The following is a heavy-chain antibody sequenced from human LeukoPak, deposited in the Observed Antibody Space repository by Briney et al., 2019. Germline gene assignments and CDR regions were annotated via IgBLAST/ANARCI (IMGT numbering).Heavy chain of an antibody. D-gene: IGHD6-13*01. CDR2: ISAYNGNT. CDR1: GYTFTNYG. CDR3: AKDQSVRLLQTSSTYFKHVFAI. J-gene: IGHJ3*02. Sequence: ASVKVSCKTSGYTFTNYGISWVRQAPGLGLEWMGWISAYNGNTNYAQKVQGRVTMTTDTSTSTTYMELRSLRFDDTAVYYCAKDQSVRLLQTSSTYFKHVFAIWGQGSMVTVSS. V-gene: IGHV1-18*01.